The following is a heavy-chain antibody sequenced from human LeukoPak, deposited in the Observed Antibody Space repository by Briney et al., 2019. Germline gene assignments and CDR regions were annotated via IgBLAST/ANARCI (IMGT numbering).Heavy chain of an antibody. CDR3: ARGLSGGSLYDAFDI. CDR1: GFTFSSYW. V-gene: IGHV3-20*04. CDR2: INWNGGGT. D-gene: IGHD2-15*01. J-gene: IGHJ3*02. Sequence: PGGSLRLSCAASGFTFSSYWMSWVRQAPGKGLEWVSGINWNGGGTSYADSVKGRFTISRDNAKNSLYLQMNSLRAEDTALYYCARGLSGGSLYDAFDIWGQGTMVTVSS.